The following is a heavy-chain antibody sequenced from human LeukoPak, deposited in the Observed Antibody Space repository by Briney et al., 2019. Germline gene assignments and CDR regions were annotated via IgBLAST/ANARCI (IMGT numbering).Heavy chain of an antibody. J-gene: IGHJ4*02. V-gene: IGHV4-39*01. D-gene: IGHD3-22*01. CDR2: IYYSGST. CDR3: ARIQKTYYYDSSGYYPPYYFDY. CDR1: GGSISSSNYY. Sequence: PSETLSLTCTVSGGSISSSNYYWGWIRQPPGKGLEWIGSIYYSGSTYYNPSLKSRVTISVDTSKNQFSLKLSSVTAADTAVYYCARIQKTYYYDSSGYYPPYYFDYWGQGTLVTVSS.